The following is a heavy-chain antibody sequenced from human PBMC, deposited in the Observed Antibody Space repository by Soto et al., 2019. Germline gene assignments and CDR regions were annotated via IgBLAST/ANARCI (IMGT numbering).Heavy chain of an antibody. V-gene: IGHV4-59*08. CDR1: GSSISSYY. J-gene: IGHJ6*02. Sequence: PSETLSLTCTVSGSSISSYYWSWIRQPPGKGLDWIGYIYYSGSTNYNPSLKSRVTISVDTSKNQFSLKLSSVTAADTAVYYCARRIKYCSSTSCYDLYGMDVWGQGTTVTVSS. CDR2: IYYSGST. D-gene: IGHD2-2*01. CDR3: ARRIKYCSSTSCYDLYGMDV.